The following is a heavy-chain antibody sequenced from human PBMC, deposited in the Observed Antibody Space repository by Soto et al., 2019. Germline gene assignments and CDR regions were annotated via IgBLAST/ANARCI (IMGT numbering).Heavy chain of an antibody. V-gene: IGHV5-51*01. CDR3: ARSGGGYCSSTSRYSWTAFDI. J-gene: IGHJ3*02. CDR1: GYSFTSYW. Sequence: GESLKISCKGSGYSFTSYWIGWVRQMPGKGLEWMGIIYPGDSDTRYSPSFQGQVTISADKSISTAYLQWSSLKASDTAMYYCARSGGGYCSSTSRYSWTAFDIWGQGTMVTVSS. CDR2: IYPGDSDT. D-gene: IGHD2-2*02.